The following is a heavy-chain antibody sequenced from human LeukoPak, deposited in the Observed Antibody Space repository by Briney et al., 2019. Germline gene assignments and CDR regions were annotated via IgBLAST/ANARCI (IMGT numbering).Heavy chain of an antibody. D-gene: IGHD3-3*01. CDR1: GFTFSSYW. Sequence: GGSLRLSCAASGFTFSSYWMSWVRQAPGKGLEWVANIKQDGSEKYYVDSVKGRFTISRDNAKNSLYLQMNSLRAEDTAVYYCARILRYYYDFWSAYYPAYYFSYWGQGTLVTVSS. J-gene: IGHJ4*02. V-gene: IGHV3-7*01. CDR2: IKQDGSEK. CDR3: ARILRYYYDFWSAYYPAYYFSY.